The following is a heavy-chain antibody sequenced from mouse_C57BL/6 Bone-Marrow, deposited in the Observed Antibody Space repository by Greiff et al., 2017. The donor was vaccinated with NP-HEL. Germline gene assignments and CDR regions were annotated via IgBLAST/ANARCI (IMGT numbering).Heavy chain of an antibody. CDR3: ARGGYDYWFAY. V-gene: IGHV1-81*01. Sequence: VQLQQSGAELARPGASVKLPCKASGYTFTSYGISWVKQRTGQGLEWIGEIYPRSGNTYYNEKFKGKATLTADKSSSTAYMELRSLTSEDSAVYFCARGGYDYWFAYWGQGTLVTVSA. J-gene: IGHJ3*01. CDR2: IYPRSGNT. CDR1: GYTFTSYG. D-gene: IGHD2-4*01.